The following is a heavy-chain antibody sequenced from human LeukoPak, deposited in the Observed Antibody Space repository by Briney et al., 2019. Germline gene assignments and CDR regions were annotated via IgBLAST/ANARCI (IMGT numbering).Heavy chain of an antibody. V-gene: IGHV3-30*19. D-gene: IGHD6-19*01. J-gene: IGHJ5*02. CDR2: IAYDGSSK. CDR1: GFSLSDYG. Sequence: AGGSLRLSCAVSGFSLSDYGIHWVRQAPGKGLEWVTFIAYDGSSKFYADSVKGRFTISRDNSRNTLYLQMNSLRVEDTAIYYCARDWGRGTSGSGWYNWFDPWGQGTLVTVSS. CDR3: ARDWGRGTSGSGWYNWFDP.